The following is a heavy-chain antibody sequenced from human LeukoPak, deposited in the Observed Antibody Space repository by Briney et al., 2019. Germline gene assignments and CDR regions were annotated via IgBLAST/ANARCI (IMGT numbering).Heavy chain of an antibody. Sequence: SQTLSLTCTVSGGSVSRGDYYWSWIRQPPGKGLEWIEYIYYSGGTFFNPSLKSRVTISVDTSKNQFSLKLSSVTAADKAVYYCAGRPCSGGSCYPWFDPWGHGTLVTVS. J-gene: IGHJ5*02. CDR2: IYYSGGT. V-gene: IGHV4-30-4*08. CDR3: AGRPCSGGSCYPWFDP. CDR1: GGSVSRGDYY. D-gene: IGHD2-15*01.